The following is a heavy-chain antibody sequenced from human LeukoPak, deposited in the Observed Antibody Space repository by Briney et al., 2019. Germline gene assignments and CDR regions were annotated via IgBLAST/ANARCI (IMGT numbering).Heavy chain of an antibody. J-gene: IGHJ4*02. CDR2: INPNSGGT. CDR1: GYTFTGYY. Sequence: ASVKVSCKASGYTFTGYYMHWVRQAPGQGLDGMGWINPNSGGTNYAQKFQGRVTMTRDTSISTAYMKLSRLRSDDTAVYYCARDEQQLEFDYWGQGTLVTVSS. CDR3: ARDEQQLEFDY. D-gene: IGHD6-13*01. V-gene: IGHV1-2*02.